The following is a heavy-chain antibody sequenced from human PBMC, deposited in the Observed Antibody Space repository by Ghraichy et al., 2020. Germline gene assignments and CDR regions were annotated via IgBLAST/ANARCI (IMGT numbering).Heavy chain of an antibody. CDR3: ARHGTVTHDDAFDI. CDR1: GGSISSYY. D-gene: IGHD4-17*01. CDR2: IYYSGST. Sequence: SQTLSLTCTVSGGSISSYYWSWIRQPPGKGLEWIGYIYYSGSTNYNPSLKSRVTISVDTSKTQFSLKLSSVTAADTAVYYCARHGTVTHDDAFDIWGQGTMVTVSS. V-gene: IGHV4-59*01. J-gene: IGHJ3*02.